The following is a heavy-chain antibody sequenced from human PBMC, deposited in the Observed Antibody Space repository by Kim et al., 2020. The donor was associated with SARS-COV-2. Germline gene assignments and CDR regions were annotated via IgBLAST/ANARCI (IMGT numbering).Heavy chain of an antibody. CDR3: TTDRMEV. V-gene: IGHV3-15*01. Sequence: IDGGTKDYAAPVKGRVTISRDDSTNKFYLQMNSLKNEDTAIYYCTTDRMEVWGQGTTVTVSS. J-gene: IGHJ6*02. CDR2: IDGGTK.